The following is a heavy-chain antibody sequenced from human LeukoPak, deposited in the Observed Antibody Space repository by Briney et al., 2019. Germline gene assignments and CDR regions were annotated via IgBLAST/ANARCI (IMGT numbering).Heavy chain of an antibody. CDR2: NYYSGST. J-gene: IGHJ6*03. CDR1: GGSINNYY. Sequence: SETLSLTCTVSGGSINNYYWTWIRQPTGKGLEWIGYNYYSGSTNYNPSLKSRVNISVDTSKNQFSLRLSSVTAADTAVYYCARQAYSSSSFYYYYMDVWGKGTTVTVSS. CDR3: ARQAYSSSSFYYYYMDV. D-gene: IGHD6-6*01. V-gene: IGHV4-59*08.